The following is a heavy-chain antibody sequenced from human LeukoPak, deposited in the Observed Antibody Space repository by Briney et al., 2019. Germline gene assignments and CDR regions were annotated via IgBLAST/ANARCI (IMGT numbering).Heavy chain of an antibody. CDR2: IIPIYCTA. V-gene: IGHV1-69*05. CDR3: ARDSTLYSYGTRFDY. J-gene: IGHJ4*02. D-gene: IGHD5-18*01. CDR1: GGTFSSYA. Sequence: SVKLSCKASGGTFSSYAISWVRQAPAQGLELMGRIIPIYCTANYAQKFHGRVTITTDESTSTAYMELSSLRSEDTAVYYCARDSTLYSYGTRFDYWGQGTLVTVSS.